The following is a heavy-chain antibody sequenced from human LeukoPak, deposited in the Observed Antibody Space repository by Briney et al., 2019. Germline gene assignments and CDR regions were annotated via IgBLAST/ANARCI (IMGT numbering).Heavy chain of an antibody. V-gene: IGHV1-2*02. D-gene: IGHD6-13*01. CDR1: GYTFTGYY. CDR3: ARDGIAAAGTRNWFDP. Sequence: ASAKVSCKASGYTFTGYYMHWVRQAPGQGLEWMGWINPNSGGTNYAQKFQGRVTMTRDTSISTAYMELSGLRSDDTAVYYCARDGIAAAGTRNWFDPWGQGTPVTVSS. J-gene: IGHJ5*02. CDR2: INPNSGGT.